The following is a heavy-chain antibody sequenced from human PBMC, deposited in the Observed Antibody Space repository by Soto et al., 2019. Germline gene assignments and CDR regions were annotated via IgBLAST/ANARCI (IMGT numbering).Heavy chain of an antibody. Sequence: QVQLVESGGGVVQPGRSLRLSCAASGFTFSSYGMHWVRQAPGKGLEWVAVISYDGSNKYYADSVKGRFTISRDNSKNTLYLQMNSLRAEDTAVYYCAKGSLGCYWGQGTLVTVSS. CDR1: GFTFSSYG. CDR2: ISYDGSNK. D-gene: IGHD7-27*01. V-gene: IGHV3-30*18. CDR3: AKGSLGCY. J-gene: IGHJ4*02.